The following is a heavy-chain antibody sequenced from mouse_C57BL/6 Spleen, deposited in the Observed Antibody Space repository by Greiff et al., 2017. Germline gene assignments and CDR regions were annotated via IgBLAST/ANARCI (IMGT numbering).Heavy chain of an antibody. D-gene: IGHD1-1*01. J-gene: IGHJ2*01. CDR2: ILPGSGST. CDR1: GYTFTGYW. Sequence: QVQLQQSGAELMQPGASVKLSCKATGYTFTGYWIEWVKQRPGHGLEWIGEILPGSGSTNYNETLKGKATFTADTSSNTAYMQLSGLTTEDSTINYCARKGLLLRGGLDYWGQGTTLTVSS. CDR3: ARKGLLLRGGLDY. V-gene: IGHV1-9*01.